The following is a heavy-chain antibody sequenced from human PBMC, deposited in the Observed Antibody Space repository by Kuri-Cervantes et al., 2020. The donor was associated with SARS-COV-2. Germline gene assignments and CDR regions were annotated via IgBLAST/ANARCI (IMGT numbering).Heavy chain of an antibody. V-gene: IGHV4-59*01. J-gene: IGHJ4*02. CDR1: GGXIXSXY. CDR3: AXXGGXXXLPFDY. D-gene: IGHD5-18*01. CDR2: IXXXGST. Sequence: SETLSXXXTVXGGXIXSXYWXWIXQPXGKXLEGXXYIXXXGSTNYNHXLKSXVXISVDTXXNQXSLXLXXATAXGTAXXXCAXXGGXXXLPFDYWGQGTLVTVSS.